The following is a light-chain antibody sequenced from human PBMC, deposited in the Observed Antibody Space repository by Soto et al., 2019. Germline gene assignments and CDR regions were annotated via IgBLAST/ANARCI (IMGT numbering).Light chain of an antibody. V-gene: IGLV1-51*01. J-gene: IGLJ3*02. CDR2: DNN. CDR1: SSNIGNNY. Sequence: QSVLTQPPSLSAAPGQTVTISCSGNSSNIGNNYVAWYQLLPGTAPKLLIYDNNKRPSGIPDRFSGSKSGTSATLAITGLQTGDEADYYCSSWDGRLGGVFGGGTKLTVL. CDR3: SSWDGRLGGV.